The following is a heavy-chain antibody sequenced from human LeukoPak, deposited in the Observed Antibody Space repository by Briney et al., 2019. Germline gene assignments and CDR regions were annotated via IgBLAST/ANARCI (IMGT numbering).Heavy chain of an antibody. V-gene: IGHV4-59*01. Sequence: SETLSLTCTVSGGSISSYYWSWIRQPPGKGLEWIGYIYYSGSTNYNPSLQSRVTISVDTSKNQSSLKLSSVTAADTAVYYCARAYSGYDSFDYWGQGTLVTVSS. CDR2: IYYSGST. CDR1: GGSISSYY. D-gene: IGHD5-12*01. CDR3: ARAYSGYDSFDY. J-gene: IGHJ4*02.